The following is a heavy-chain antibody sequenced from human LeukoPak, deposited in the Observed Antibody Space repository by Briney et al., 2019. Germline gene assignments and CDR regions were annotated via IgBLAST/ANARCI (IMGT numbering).Heavy chain of an antibody. D-gene: IGHD3-10*01. CDR2: INPNSGGT. V-gene: IGHV1-2*04. Sequence: ASVKVSCKASGYTFTSYYMHWVRQAPGQGLEWMGWINPNSGGTNYAQKFQGWVTMTRDTSISTAYMELSRLRSDDTAVYYCARGGNYYGSGSYLSPCDYWGQGTLVTVSS. J-gene: IGHJ4*02. CDR3: ARGGNYYGSGSYLSPCDY. CDR1: GYTFTSYY.